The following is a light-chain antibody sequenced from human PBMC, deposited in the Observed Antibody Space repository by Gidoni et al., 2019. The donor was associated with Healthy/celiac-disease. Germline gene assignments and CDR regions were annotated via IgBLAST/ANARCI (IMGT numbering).Light chain of an antibody. CDR3: QQYYSTPLT. V-gene: IGKV4-1*01. J-gene: IGKJ2*01. Sequence: DIVMTHSPDSLSVSLGESATINCKSSQSVLFSYNIKNYLAWYQQKPGHPPKLLIYWASTRETGVPDRFSGSGSGTDFTLTISSLQAEDVAVYYCQQYYSTPLTFGQGTKLEIK. CDR2: WAS. CDR1: QSVLFSYNIKNY.